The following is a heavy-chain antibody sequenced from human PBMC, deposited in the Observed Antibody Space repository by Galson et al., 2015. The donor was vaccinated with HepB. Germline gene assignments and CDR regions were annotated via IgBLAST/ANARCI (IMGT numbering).Heavy chain of an antibody. J-gene: IGHJ6*02. CDR2: LYSSGAT. D-gene: IGHD6-13*01. V-gene: IGHV3-53*01. CDR3: ARDRGIAADVSSAYYYHGIDV. Sequence: SLRLSCAASGFTVSNHYMNWVRQAPGRGLGWVSVLYSSGATHYTDAVKGRLPISRDNSKNTVYLQMNSLRVEDTAVYYCARDRGIAADVSSAYYYHGIDVWGQGTTVTVSS. CDR1: GFTVSNHY.